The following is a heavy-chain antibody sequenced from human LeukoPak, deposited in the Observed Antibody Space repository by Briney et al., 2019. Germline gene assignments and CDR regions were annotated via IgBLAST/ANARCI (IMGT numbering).Heavy chain of an antibody. D-gene: IGHD3-10*01. J-gene: IGHJ4*02. Sequence: GGSLRLSCAASGFTFSSYSMIWVRQAPGKGLEWVANIKYDGSDKYYVDSVKGRFTISRDNAKNSLYLQMNSLRAEDAAVYYCVRWGSGNYYRYFDYWGQGTQVTVSS. V-gene: IGHV3-7*01. CDR3: VRWGSGNYYRYFDY. CDR2: IKYDGSDK. CDR1: GFTFSSYS.